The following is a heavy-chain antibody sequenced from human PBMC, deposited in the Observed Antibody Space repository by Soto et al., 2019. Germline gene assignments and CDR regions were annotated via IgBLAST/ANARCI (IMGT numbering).Heavy chain of an antibody. CDR2: VDHSGNT. CDR3: XXXXXXXXXXXXXXXXXXX. V-gene: IGHV4-61*01. J-gene: IGHJ4*03. Sequence: QVQLQESGPGLVKPSETLSLTCTVFGGSVRSDSYYWTWIRQPPGKGLEWIGYVDHSGNTGYNPSLESRVTISVDTSKSQFSLKXRSVTXXXXXXXXXXXXXXXXXXXXXXXXXXXXWGQGTPVTVSS. CDR1: GGSVRSDSYY.